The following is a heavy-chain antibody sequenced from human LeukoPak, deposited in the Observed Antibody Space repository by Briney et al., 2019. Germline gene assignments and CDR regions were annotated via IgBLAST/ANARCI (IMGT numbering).Heavy chain of an antibody. CDR3: ASGVGVSSWIQLNPTHREDAFDI. V-gene: IGHV1-8*03. D-gene: IGHD5-18*01. CDR1: GYTFTSYD. Sequence: ASVKVSCKASGYTFTSYDINWVRQATGQGLEWMGWMNPNSGNTGYAQKFQGRVTITRNTSISTAYMELSSLRSEGTAVYYCASGVGVSSWIQLNPTHREDAFDIWGQGTMVTVSS. CDR2: MNPNSGNT. J-gene: IGHJ3*02.